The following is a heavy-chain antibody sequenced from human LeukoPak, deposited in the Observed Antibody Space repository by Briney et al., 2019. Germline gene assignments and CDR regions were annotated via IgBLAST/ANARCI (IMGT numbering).Heavy chain of an antibody. CDR2: ISGIGGST. Sequence: GGSLRLSCAASRFTFSSHAMSWVRQAPGKGLEWVSAISGIGGSTYYADSVKGRFTISRDNSKNTLYVQMNSLRAEDTAVYYCAKDHLMITFAFGIWGQGTMVTVSS. CDR3: AKDHLMITFAFGI. V-gene: IGHV3-23*01. J-gene: IGHJ3*02. CDR1: RFTFSSHA. D-gene: IGHD3-16*01.